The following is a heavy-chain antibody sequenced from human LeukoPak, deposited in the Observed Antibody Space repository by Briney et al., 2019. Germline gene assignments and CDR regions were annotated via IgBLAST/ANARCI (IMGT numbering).Heavy chain of an antibody. V-gene: IGHV3-33*06. CDR3: AKEFYDSSGLDY. Sequence: PGGSLRLSCAASGFTFSSYGMHWVRQAPGKGLEWVAVIWYDGSNKYYADSVKGRFTISRDNSKNTLYLQMNSLRAEDTAVYYCAKEFYDSSGLDYWGQGTLVTVSS. CDR1: GFTFSSYG. D-gene: IGHD3-22*01. J-gene: IGHJ4*02. CDR2: IWYDGSNK.